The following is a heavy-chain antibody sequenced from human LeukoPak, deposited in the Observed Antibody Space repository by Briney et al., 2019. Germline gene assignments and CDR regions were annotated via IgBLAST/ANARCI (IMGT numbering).Heavy chain of an antibody. V-gene: IGHV3-23*01. D-gene: IGHD3-10*01. CDR1: GFTFSNFV. J-gene: IGHJ4*02. Sequence: GGSLRLSCAASGFTFSNFVMNWVRQAPGKGLQWVSTIGAGGVNTFYADSVKGRFTISRDNSKNTLYLQMNSLRAEDTAVYYCAKDPVTMVRGANLDYWGQGTLVTVSS. CDR2: IGAGGVNT. CDR3: AKDPVTMVRGANLDY.